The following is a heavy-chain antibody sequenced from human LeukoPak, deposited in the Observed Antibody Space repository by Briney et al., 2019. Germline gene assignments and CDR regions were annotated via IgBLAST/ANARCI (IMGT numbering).Heavy chain of an antibody. V-gene: IGHV1-3*01. CDR3: AAGYCSGGSCYSLDY. CDR2: INAGNGNT. D-gene: IGHD2-15*01. J-gene: IGHJ4*02. CDR1: GYTFTSYA. Sequence: ASVKVSCKASGYTFTSYAMHWVRQAPGQRLEWMGWINAGNGNTKYSQKFQGRVTITRDTSASTAYTELSSLRSEDTAVYYCAAGYCSGGSCYSLDYWGQGTLVTVSS.